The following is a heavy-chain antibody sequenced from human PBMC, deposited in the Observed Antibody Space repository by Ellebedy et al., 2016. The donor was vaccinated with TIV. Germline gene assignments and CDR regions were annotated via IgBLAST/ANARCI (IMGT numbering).Heavy chain of an antibody. CDR2: INHTGST. CDR3: ARGRTPLVTKPNDFDC. J-gene: IGHJ4*02. Sequence: SETLSLTXAVYGGSFSGYYWIWIRQPPGKGLEWIGEINHTGSTNYNPSLKSRVTMSVDTSKNQFSLKLRSVTAADTAVYYCARGRTPLVTKPNDFDCWGQGTLVTVSS. D-gene: IGHD5-18*01. V-gene: IGHV4-34*01. CDR1: GGSFSGYY.